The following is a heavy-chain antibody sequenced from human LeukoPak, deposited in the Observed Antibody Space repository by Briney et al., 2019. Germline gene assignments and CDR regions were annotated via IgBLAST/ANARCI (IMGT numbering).Heavy chain of an antibody. V-gene: IGHV3-23*01. Sequence: GGSLRLSCAASGFTFSSYAMSWVRQAPGKGLEWVSGISGSGGSTYYAESVKGRFTISRDNSKNTLYLQMNSLRAEDTAVYYCAKETMVRGVIDYWGQGTLVTVSS. CDR2: ISGSGGST. J-gene: IGHJ4*02. D-gene: IGHD3-10*01. CDR3: AKETMVRGVIDY. CDR1: GFTFSSYA.